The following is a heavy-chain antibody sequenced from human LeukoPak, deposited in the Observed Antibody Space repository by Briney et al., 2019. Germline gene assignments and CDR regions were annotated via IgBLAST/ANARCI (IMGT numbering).Heavy chain of an antibody. D-gene: IGHD3-22*01. CDR2: IIPIFGTA. J-gene: IGHJ3*02. Sequence: SVKVSCKASGGTLSSYAISWVRQAPGQGLEWMGGIIPIFGTANYAQKFQGRVTITADESTSTAYMELSSLRSEDTAVYYCARDRSYYDSSGLDAFDIWGQGTMVTVSS. CDR3: ARDRSYYDSSGLDAFDI. V-gene: IGHV1-69*13. CDR1: GGTLSSYA.